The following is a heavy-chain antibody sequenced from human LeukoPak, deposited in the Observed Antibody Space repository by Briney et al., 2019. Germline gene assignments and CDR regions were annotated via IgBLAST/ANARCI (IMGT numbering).Heavy chain of an antibody. Sequence: SETLSLTFTVSGGSLSSGLYYWTWIRQPPGKGLEWIGHIYHSGSTYYNPSLKSRVTISVDRSKNQFSLKLNSVTAADTAVYYCARRVGWLQSINWYFDLWGRGTLVTVSS. V-gene: IGHV4-30-2*01. CDR2: IYHSGST. J-gene: IGHJ2*01. CDR1: GGSLSSGLYY. D-gene: IGHD5-24*01. CDR3: ARRVGWLQSINWYFDL.